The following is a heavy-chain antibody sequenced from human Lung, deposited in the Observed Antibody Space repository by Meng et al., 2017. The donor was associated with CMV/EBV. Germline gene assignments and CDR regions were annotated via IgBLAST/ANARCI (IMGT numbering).Heavy chain of an antibody. CDR3: ARVGAYCGGDCYHPR. CDR2: IYHSGST. CDR1: GCPLSSRNW. J-gene: IGHJ4*02. V-gene: IGHV4-4*02. D-gene: IGHD2-21*02. Sequence: GRGPGLVKPSGTLSLTCAVSGCPLSSRNWCSWVRQPPGKGLEWIGEIYHSGSTNYNPSLKSRVTISVDESKNQFSLRLSSVTAADTAVYYCARVGAYCGGDCYHPRWGQGTLVTVSS.